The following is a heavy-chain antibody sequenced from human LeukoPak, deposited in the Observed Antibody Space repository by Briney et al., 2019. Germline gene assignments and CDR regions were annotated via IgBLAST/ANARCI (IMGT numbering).Heavy chain of an antibody. CDR1: GFTSSSYG. J-gene: IGHJ4*02. D-gene: IGHD5-24*01. Sequence: GGSLRLSCAASGFTSSSYGMHWVRQAPGKGLEWVAFIRYDGSNKYYADSVKGRFTISRDNSKNTLYLQMNSLRAEDTAVYYCAKTDGYSGPFDYWGQGTLVTVSS. CDR2: IRYDGSNK. CDR3: AKTDGYSGPFDY. V-gene: IGHV3-30*02.